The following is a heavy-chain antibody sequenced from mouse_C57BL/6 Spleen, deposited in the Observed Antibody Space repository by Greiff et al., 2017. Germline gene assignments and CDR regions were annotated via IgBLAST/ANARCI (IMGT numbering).Heavy chain of an antibody. CDR2: IDPSDSYT. CDR1: GYTFTSYW. J-gene: IGHJ4*01. CDR3: ARGVLLDYYAMDY. D-gene: IGHD1-1*01. Sequence: QVHVKQPGAELVKPGASVKLSCKASGYTFTSYWMQWVKQRPGQGLEWIGEIDPSDSYTNYNQKFKGKATLTVDTSSSTAYMQLSSLTSEDSAVYYCARGVLLDYYAMDYWGQGTSVTVSS. V-gene: IGHV1-50*01.